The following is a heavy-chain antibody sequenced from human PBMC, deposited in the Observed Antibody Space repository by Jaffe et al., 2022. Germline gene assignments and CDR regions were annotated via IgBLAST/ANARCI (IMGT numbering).Heavy chain of an antibody. J-gene: IGHJ4*02. Sequence: EVQLVESGGGLVQPGGSLRLSCAASGFSFSSYWMSWVRQAPGKGPEWVANIKQDGSERHFVDAVKGRFTISRDNAKNSLYLQMNSLRVEDTAVYYCVRTPQPVVRGVFDYWGQGTLVSVSS. V-gene: IGHV3-7*05. D-gene: IGHD3-10*01. CDR3: VRTPQPVVRGVFDY. CDR1: GFSFSSYW. CDR2: IKQDGSER.